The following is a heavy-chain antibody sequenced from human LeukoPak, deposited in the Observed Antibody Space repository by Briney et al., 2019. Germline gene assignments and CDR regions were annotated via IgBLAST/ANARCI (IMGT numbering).Heavy chain of an antibody. CDR2: INHSGST. D-gene: IGHD1-26*01. V-gene: IGHV4-34*01. CDR3: ARLRGSYYNDY. J-gene: IGHJ4*02. CDR1: GGSFSGYY. Sequence: PSETLSLTCAVYGGSFSGYYWSWIRQPPGKGLEWIGEINHSGSTNYNPSLKSRVTISVDTSKNQFSLKLSSVTAADTAVYYCARLRGSYYNDYWGQGTLVTVSS.